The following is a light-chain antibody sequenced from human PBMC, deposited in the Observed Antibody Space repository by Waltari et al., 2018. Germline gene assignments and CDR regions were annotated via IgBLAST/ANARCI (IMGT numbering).Light chain of an antibody. V-gene: IGKV3-20*01. CDR1: QSISRF. CDR3: QKYGTLPAT. J-gene: IGKJ1*01. Sequence: DIFLTQSPATLSLSPGEGATLSCRASQSISRFLAWYQQKPGQAPTLLIYDASTRATGIPDRCSGSGSGTDFSLTISRLEPEDFAVYYCQKYGTLPATFGQGTKVEIK. CDR2: DAS.